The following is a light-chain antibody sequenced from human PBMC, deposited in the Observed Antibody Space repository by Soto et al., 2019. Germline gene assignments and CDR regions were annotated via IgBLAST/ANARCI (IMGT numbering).Light chain of an antibody. CDR3: MQGTHSPIT. CDR1: QSLVHSDGIAY. V-gene: IGKV2-30*02. CDR2: KVS. Sequence: DVVMSQSPLSLPVTLGQPASISCGSKQSLVHSDGIAYFSWFQQRPGRSPRRLIYKVSNRDSGVPARFRGSGSGTDFALKISRVAAEDVAVYYCMQGTHSPITFGQGTRLEIK. J-gene: IGKJ5*01.